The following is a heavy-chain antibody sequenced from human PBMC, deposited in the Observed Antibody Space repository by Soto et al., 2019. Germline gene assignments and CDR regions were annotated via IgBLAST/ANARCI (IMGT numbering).Heavy chain of an antibody. V-gene: IGHV1-69*12. CDR3: AKRAHQYDGSGQEPFFDY. Sequence: QVQLVQSGAEVKKPGSSVKVSCKASGGTFSSYAISWVRQAPGQGLEWMGGIIPIFGTANYAQKFQGRVTLTADESTSTACMEVSSLGSEDTAVYYRAKRAHQYDGSGQEPFFDYWGHRTLVIVSS. J-gene: IGHJ4*03. CDR1: GGTFSSYA. CDR2: IIPIFGTA. D-gene: IGHD3-22*01.